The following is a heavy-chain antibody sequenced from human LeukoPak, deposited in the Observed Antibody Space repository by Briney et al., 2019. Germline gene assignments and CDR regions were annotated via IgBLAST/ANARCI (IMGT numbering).Heavy chain of an antibody. CDR2: MNPNSGNT. J-gene: IGHJ4*02. D-gene: IGHD1-1*01. CDR3: ARGLGTARGRGFDY. CDR1: GYTFTSYD. V-gene: IGHV1-8*03. Sequence: ASVKVSCKASGYTFTSYDINWVRQATGQGLEWMGLMNPNSGNTGYAQKFQGRVTITRNTSISTAYMELSSLRSEDTAVYYCARGLGTARGRGFDYWGQGTLVTVSS.